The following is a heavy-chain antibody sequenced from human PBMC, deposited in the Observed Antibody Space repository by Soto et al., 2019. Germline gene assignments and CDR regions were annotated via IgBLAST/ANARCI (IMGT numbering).Heavy chain of an antibody. Sequence: SETLSLTCTVSGGSISSSSYCWGWIRQPPGKGLEWIGSIYYSGSTYYNPSLKSRVTISVDTSKNQFSLKLSSVTAADTAVYYCARQYDYIDYWGQGTLVTVSS. V-gene: IGHV4-39*01. CDR1: GGSISSSSYC. J-gene: IGHJ4*02. CDR2: IYYSGST. CDR3: ARQYDYIDY.